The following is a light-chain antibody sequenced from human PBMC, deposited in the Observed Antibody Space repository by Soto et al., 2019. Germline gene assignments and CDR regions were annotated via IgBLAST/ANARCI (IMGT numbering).Light chain of an antibody. J-gene: IGLJ2*01. CDR3: SSYTSSNTLV. CDR2: DVH. CDR1: SSDVGAYNY. Sequence: QSALTQPASVSGSPGQSITISCTGTSSDVGAYNYVSWYQHHPGKAPKLMICDVHNRPSGVSDRFSGSKSGNTASLTISGLQAEDEADYYCSSYTSSNTLVFGGGTQLTVL. V-gene: IGLV2-14*03.